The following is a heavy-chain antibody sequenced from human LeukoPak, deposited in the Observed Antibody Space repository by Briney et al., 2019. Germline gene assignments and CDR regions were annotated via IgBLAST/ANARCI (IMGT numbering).Heavy chain of an antibody. D-gene: IGHD2-15*01. J-gene: IGHJ1*01. CDR1: GGTFSSYA. Sequence: GASVKVSCKASGGTFSSYAISWVRQAPGQGLEWMGRIIPILGIANYAQKFQGRVTITADKSTSTAYMELSSLRSEDTAVYYCARAPKCSGGSCYSDAEYFQHWGQGTLVTVSS. V-gene: IGHV1-69*04. CDR3: ARAPKCSGGSCYSDAEYFQH. CDR2: IIPILGIA.